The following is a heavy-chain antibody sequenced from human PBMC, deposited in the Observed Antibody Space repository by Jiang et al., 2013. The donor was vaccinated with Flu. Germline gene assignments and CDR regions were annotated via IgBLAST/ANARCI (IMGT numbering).Heavy chain of an antibody. CDR3: ARGGDRTDYYDSSGYLDY. D-gene: IGHD3-22*01. CDR1: GYTFTSFV. Sequence: QLVESGAEVKKPGASVKVSCKASGYTFTSFVIHWVRQAPGQRLEWMGWINAGNGNTNYSQKFQGRVTMTRDTSTSTVYMELSSLRSEDTAVYYCARGGDRTDYYDSSGYLDYWGQGTLVTVSS. V-gene: IGHV1-3*01. J-gene: IGHJ4*02. CDR2: INAGNGNT.